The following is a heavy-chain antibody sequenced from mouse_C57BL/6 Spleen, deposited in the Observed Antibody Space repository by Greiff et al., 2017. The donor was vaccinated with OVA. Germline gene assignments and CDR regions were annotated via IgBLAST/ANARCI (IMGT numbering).Heavy chain of an antibody. J-gene: IGHJ1*03. CDR1: GFTFSDYY. CDR2: INYDGSST. D-gene: IGHD2-2*01. CDR3: ARGGYYWYFDV. Sequence: EVKLMESEGGLVQPGSSMKLSCTASGFTFSDYYMAWVRQVPEKGLEWVANINYDGSSTYYLASLKSRFIISRDNAKNILYLQMSSLKSEDTATYYCARGGYYWYFDVWGTGTTVTVS. V-gene: IGHV5-16*01.